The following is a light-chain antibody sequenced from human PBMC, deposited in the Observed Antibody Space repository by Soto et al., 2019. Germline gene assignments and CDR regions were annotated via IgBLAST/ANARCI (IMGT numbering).Light chain of an antibody. CDR3: SSYTSSSTLGHVV. J-gene: IGLJ2*01. V-gene: IGLV2-14*01. CDR1: SSDVGGYNY. CDR2: DVS. Sequence: QSALTQPASVSGSPGQSITISCTGTSSDVGGYNYVSWYQQHPGKAPKLKIYDVSNRPSGVSNRFSGSKSGNTASLTISGLQAEDEADYYCSSYTSSSTLGHVVFGGGTKVTVL.